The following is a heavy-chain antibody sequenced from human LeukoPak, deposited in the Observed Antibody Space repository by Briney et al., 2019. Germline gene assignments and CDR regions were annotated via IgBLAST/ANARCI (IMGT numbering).Heavy chain of an antibody. CDR3: AREEVLYWFDP. Sequence: SETLSLTCTVSGYSISSGYYWGWIRQPPGKGLEWIGSIYHSGSTYYNPSLKSRVTISVDTSKNQFSLKLISVTAADTAVYYCAREEVLYWFDPWGQGTLVTVSS. D-gene: IGHD2/OR15-2a*01. CDR2: IYHSGST. J-gene: IGHJ5*02. V-gene: IGHV4-38-2*02. CDR1: GYSISSGYY.